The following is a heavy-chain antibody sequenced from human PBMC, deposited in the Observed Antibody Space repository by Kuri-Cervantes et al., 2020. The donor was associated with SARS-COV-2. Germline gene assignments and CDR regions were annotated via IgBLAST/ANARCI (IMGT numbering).Heavy chain of an antibody. D-gene: IGHD3-10*01. J-gene: IGHJ4*02. CDR2: IYYSGST. CDR3: ASRPITMVRGVIKYYFDY. Sequence: SETLSLTCTVSGGSIDSNSYYWGWIRQPPGKGLEWIGSIYYSGSTYYNPSLKSRVTISVDTSKNQFSLKLSSVTAADTAVYYCASRPITMVRGVIKYYFDYWGQGTLVTVSS. CDR1: GGSIDSNSYY. V-gene: IGHV4-39*01.